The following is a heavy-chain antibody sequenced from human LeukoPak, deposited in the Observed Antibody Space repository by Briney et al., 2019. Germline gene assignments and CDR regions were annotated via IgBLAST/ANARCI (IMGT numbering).Heavy chain of an antibody. CDR3: ARVWELGIYCSSTSCLTYYFDY. CDR1: GYTFTSNA. D-gene: IGHD2-2*01. Sequence: ASVKVSCKASGYTFTSNAISWVRQAPGQGLEWMGWISAYNGNTNYAQKLQGRVTMTTDTSTGTAYMELRSLRSDDTAVYYCARVWELGIYCSSTSCLTYYFDYWGQGTLVTVSS. CDR2: ISAYNGNT. V-gene: IGHV1-18*01. J-gene: IGHJ4*02.